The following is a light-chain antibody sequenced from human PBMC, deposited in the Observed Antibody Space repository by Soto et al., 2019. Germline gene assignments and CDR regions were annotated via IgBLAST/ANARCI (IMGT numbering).Light chain of an antibody. CDR2: EVS. CDR3: NSYAGSNVV. Sequence: QSALTQPPSASGSPGQSVTISCTGTSSDVGGYNYVSWYQQHPGKAPKLMIYEVSKRPSGVPDRFSGSKSGNTASLTVSGLQAEDEADYYCNSYAGSNVVFGGGTQLTVL. CDR1: SSDVGGYNY. J-gene: IGLJ2*01. V-gene: IGLV2-8*01.